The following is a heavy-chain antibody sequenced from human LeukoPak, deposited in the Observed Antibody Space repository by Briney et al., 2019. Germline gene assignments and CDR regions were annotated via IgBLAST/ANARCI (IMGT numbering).Heavy chain of an antibody. D-gene: IGHD1-26*01. J-gene: IGHJ4*02. V-gene: IGHV3-74*01. CDR1: GFTLRSYW. CDR2: INTDGSNT. CDR3: ARDQSIAGPTTADY. Sequence: GGSLRLSCAASGFTLRSYWMHWVRQAPGKGLVWVSRINTDGSNTIYADSVKGRFTISRDNAKNTLYLQMNSLRAEDTAVYYCARDQSIAGPTTADYWGQGTLVTVSS.